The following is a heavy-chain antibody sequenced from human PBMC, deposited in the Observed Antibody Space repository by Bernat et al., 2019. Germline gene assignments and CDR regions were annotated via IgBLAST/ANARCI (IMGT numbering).Heavy chain of an antibody. CDR1: GYTFTSYA. CDR3: ARAPMRNYVDYYYYMDV. D-gene: IGHD1-7*01. J-gene: IGHJ6*03. CDR2: INTKTGNP. V-gene: IGHV7-4-1*01. Sequence: QVQLVQSGSELKKPGASVKVSCKASGYTFTSYAMNWGRQAPGQGLEWMGWINTKTGNPTYAQGFTGRFVFSLDTSVSTAYLQICSLKAEDTAVYYCARAPMRNYVDYYYYMDVWGKGTTVTVSS.